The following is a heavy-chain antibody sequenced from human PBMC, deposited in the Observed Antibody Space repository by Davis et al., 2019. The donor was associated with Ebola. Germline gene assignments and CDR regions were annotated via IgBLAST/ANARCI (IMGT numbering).Heavy chain of an antibody. CDR1: GFTFSSYG. V-gene: IGHV3-7*01. CDR3: AREGGSGWYFQLGY. CDR2: IKQDGSEK. D-gene: IGHD6-19*01. Sequence: GGSLRLSCAASGFTFSSYGMTWVRQAPGKGLEWVANIKQDGSEKYYVDSVKGRFTISRDNAKNSLYLQMNSLRAEDTAVYYCAREGGSGWYFQLGYWGQGTLVTVSS. J-gene: IGHJ4*02.